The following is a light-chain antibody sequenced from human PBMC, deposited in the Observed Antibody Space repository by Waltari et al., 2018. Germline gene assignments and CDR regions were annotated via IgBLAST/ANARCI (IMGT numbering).Light chain of an antibody. V-gene: IGLV2-14*01. J-gene: IGLJ3*02. CDR1: SSDIGAYNH. Sequence: QSALTQPASVSGSPGQSITLSCTGASSDIGAYNHVPWFQQHPGKAPKLMIYEVSNRPSGVSNRFSGSKSGNTASLTISGLQTEDEADYYCSSYTTSITWVFGGGTKLTVL. CDR2: EVS. CDR3: SSYTTSITWV.